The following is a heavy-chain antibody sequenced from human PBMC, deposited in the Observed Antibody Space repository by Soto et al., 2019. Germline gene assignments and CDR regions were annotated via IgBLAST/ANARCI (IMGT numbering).Heavy chain of an antibody. CDR1: GYIFVNYG. CDR3: VMVDNYVPPTPQDV. V-gene: IGHV1-18*01. Sequence: QVQLVQSGDEVKKPGASVKVSCKASGYIFVNYGIAWVRQAPGQGLEWMGWISPYTGNTHSANKTKGRITMPTATATSTAYVDLGSLTSDDTAVYYCVMVDNYVPPTPQDVWGQGTTVTVSS. CDR2: ISPYTGNT. D-gene: IGHD3-16*01. J-gene: IGHJ6*02.